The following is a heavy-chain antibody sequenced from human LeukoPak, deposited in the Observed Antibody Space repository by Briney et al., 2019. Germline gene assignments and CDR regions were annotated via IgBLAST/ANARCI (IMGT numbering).Heavy chain of an antibody. CDR1: GFTFSSYS. Sequence: PGGSLRLSCAASGFTFSSYSMNWVRQAPGKGLEWVSYISSSSSTIYYADSVKGRFTISRDNAKNSLYLQMNSLRAEDTALYYCAKDPNYYDSSGYYDYWGQGTLVTVSS. V-gene: IGHV3-48*04. D-gene: IGHD3-22*01. J-gene: IGHJ4*02. CDR2: ISSSSSTI. CDR3: AKDPNYYDSSGYYDY.